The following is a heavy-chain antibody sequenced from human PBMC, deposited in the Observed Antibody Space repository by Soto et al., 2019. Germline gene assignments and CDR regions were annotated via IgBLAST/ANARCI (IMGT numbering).Heavy chain of an antibody. D-gene: IGHD3-16*01. V-gene: IGHV3-21*01. J-gene: IGHJ3*02. CDR2: ISSSSSYI. Sequence: PGGSLRLSCAASGFTFSSYSMNWVRQAPGKGLEWVSSISSSSSYIYYADSVKGRFTISRDNAKNSLSLQMNSLRAEDTAVYYCARPLGRRDALDIRGQGTMVTVSS. CDR3: ARPLGRRDALDI. CDR1: GFTFSSYS.